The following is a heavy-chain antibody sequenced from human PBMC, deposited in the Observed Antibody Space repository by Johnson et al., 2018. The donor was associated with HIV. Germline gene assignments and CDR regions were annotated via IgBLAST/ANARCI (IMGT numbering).Heavy chain of an antibody. J-gene: IGHJ3*02. CDR3: ARVPSAAAGSRGGAFDI. V-gene: IGHV3-66*01. Sequence: VQLVESGGGVVRPGGSLRLSCAASGFTFDDYGMSWVRQAPGKGLEWVSVISSGGVTYYLDSVKGRFTISRDSSKNPLYLQMNSLRAEDTAVYYCARVPSAAAGSRGGAFDIWGQGTMVTVSS. CDR2: ISSGGVT. CDR1: GFTFDDYG. D-gene: IGHD6-13*01.